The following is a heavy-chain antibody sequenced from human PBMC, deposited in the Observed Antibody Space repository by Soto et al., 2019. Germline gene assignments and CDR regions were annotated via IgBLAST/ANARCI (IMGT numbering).Heavy chain of an antibody. D-gene: IGHD3-3*01. J-gene: IGHJ5*02. Sequence: GSLRLSCAASGFTFRSYEMNCVRQAPGKGLEWVSYISSSGSTIYYADSVKGRFTISRDNAKNSLYLQMNSLRAEDTAVYYCARDRNTILGVVPGWFDPWGQGTLVTVSS. CDR3: ARDRNTILGVVPGWFDP. V-gene: IGHV3-48*03. CDR1: GFTFRSYE. CDR2: ISSSGSTI.